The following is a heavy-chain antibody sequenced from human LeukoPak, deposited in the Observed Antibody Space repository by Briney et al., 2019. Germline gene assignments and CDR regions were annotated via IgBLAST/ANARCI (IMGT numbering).Heavy chain of an antibody. CDR3: ARDLFFVRNHTTDY. CDR1: GFTFNRYW. Sequence: PGGSLRLSCAASGFTFNRYWMSWVRQAPGKGLEWVANIKQDGSEKYYVDSVKGRFTISRDNAKNSLYLQMNSLRAEDTAVYYCARDLFFVRNHTTDYWGQGTLVTVSS. CDR2: IKQDGSEK. J-gene: IGHJ4*02. D-gene: IGHD1-14*01. V-gene: IGHV3-7*01.